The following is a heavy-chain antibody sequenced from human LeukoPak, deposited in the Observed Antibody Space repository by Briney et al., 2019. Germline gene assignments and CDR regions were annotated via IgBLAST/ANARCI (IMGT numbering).Heavy chain of an antibody. J-gene: IGHJ4*02. CDR3: ARVSYCSSTSCPDY. D-gene: IGHD2-2*01. CDR2: ISAYNGNT. Sequence: ASVKVSCKASGYTFTSYGISWVRQAPGQGLEWMGWISAYNGNTNYAQKLQGRVTMTTDTSTSTAYMELRGLRSDDTAVYYCARVSYCSSTSCPDYWGQGTLVTVSS. CDR1: GYTFTSYG. V-gene: IGHV1-18*01.